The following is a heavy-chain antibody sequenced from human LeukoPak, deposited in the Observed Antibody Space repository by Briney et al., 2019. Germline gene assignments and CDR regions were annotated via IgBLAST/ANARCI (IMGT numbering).Heavy chain of an antibody. CDR3: AKDQRGAFDY. Sequence: GGSLRLSCAASGFLFKNDPMNWVRQAPGKGLEWIAHIRSDSETIVYADSVKGRFTISRDNSKNTLYLQMNSLRAEDTAVYYCAKDQRGAFDYWGQGTLVTVSS. CDR1: GFLFKNDP. D-gene: IGHD1-26*01. CDR2: IRSDSETI. V-gene: IGHV3-23*01. J-gene: IGHJ4*02.